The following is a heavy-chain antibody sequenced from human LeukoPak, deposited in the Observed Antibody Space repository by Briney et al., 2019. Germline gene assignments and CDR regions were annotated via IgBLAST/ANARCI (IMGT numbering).Heavy chain of an antibody. J-gene: IGHJ4*02. V-gene: IGHV4-34*01. CDR3: ARGRGNSGY. CDR1: GGSFSGYY. CDR2: INHSGST. D-gene: IGHD4-23*01. Sequence: LSETLSLTCAVYGGSFSGYYWSWIRQPPGKGLEWIGEINHSGSTNYNPSLKSRVTISVDTSKNQFSLKLSSVTAADMAVYYCARGRGNSGYWGQGTLVTVSS.